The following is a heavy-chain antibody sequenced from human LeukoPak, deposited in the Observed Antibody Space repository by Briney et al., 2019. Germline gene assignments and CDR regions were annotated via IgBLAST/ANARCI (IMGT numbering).Heavy chain of an antibody. V-gene: IGHV1-69*04. CDR1: GYTFTGYY. Sequence: GASVKVSCKASGYTFTGYYMHWVRQAPGQGLEWMGRIIPILGIANYAQKFQGRVTITADKSTSTAYMELSSLRSEDTAVYYCARVPSRIVVVTPPDYWGQGTLVTVSS. D-gene: IGHD3-22*01. J-gene: IGHJ4*02. CDR2: IIPILGIA. CDR3: ARVPSRIVVVTPPDY.